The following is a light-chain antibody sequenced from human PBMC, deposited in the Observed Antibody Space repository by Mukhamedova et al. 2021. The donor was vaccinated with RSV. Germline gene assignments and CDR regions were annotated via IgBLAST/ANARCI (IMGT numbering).Light chain of an antibody. V-gene: IGLV3-25*03. J-gene: IGLJ2*01. Sequence: STWGIPERFSGSSSGTTVTLTISGVQAEDEADYYCSSYTSSSFVVFGGGTKLTVL. CDR3: SSYTSSSFVV.